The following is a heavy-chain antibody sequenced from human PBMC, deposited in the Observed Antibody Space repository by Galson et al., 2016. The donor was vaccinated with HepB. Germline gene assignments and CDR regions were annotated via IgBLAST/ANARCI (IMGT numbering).Heavy chain of an antibody. V-gene: IGHV4-34*01. D-gene: IGHD2-2*01. CDR3: ARARACKSTSCFPNPFDF. CDR2: INDGGIT. CDR1: GGPFSGPF. Sequence: SETLSLTCGVSGGPFSGPFWSWLRQPPGKGLEWIGEINDGGITNYIPSLRSRIHISVDTSKRQFSLNLTSVTAADTAIYFCARARACKSTSCFPNPFDFWGQGALVTVSS. J-gene: IGHJ4*02.